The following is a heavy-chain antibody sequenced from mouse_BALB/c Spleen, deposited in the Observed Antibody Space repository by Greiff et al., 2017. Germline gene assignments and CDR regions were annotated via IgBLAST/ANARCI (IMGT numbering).Heavy chain of an antibody. J-gene: IGHJ2*01. CDR1: GFTFSDYY. CDR3: AREAGNYFDY. D-gene: IGHD1-1*02. CDR2: ISDGGSYT. Sequence: EVNVVESGGGLVKPGGSLKLSCAASGFTFSDYYMYWVRQTPEKRLEWVATISDGGSYTYYPDSVKGRFTISRDNAKNNLYLQMSSLKSEDTAMYYCAREAGNYFDYWGQGTTLTVSS. V-gene: IGHV5-4*02.